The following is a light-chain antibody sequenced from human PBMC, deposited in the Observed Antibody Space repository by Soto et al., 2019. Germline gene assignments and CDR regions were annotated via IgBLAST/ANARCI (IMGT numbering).Light chain of an antibody. Sequence: EIVFTQSPPTLSFSLVERSIVWFRAIQSVSSSYLAWYQQKPGQAPRLLIYGASSRATGIPDRFSGSGSGTDFTLTISRLEPEDFAVYYCQQYGSSPQITFGQGTRLEIK. J-gene: IGKJ5*01. CDR2: GAS. CDR1: QSVSSSY. CDR3: QQYGSSPQIT. V-gene: IGKV3-20*01.